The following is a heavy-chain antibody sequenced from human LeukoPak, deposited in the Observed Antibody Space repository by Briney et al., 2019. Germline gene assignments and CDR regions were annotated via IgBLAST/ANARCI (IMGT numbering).Heavy chain of an antibody. J-gene: IGHJ6*03. Sequence: SETLSLTCTVSGGSISSYYWSWIRQPPAKGLEGIGYIYTSGSTNYNPSLKSRVTISVDTSKNQFSLKLSSVTAADTAVYSCARAGQDIVVVPAARVYSYYMDVWGKGTTVTVSS. CDR1: GGSISSYY. V-gene: IGHV4-4*09. CDR3: ARAGQDIVVVPAARVYSYYMDV. D-gene: IGHD2-2*01. CDR2: IYTSGST.